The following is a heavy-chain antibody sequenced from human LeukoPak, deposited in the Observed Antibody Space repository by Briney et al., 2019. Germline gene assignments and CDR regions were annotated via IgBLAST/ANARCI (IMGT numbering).Heavy chain of an antibody. CDR3: ARVNRYYGSGTYYHDAFDV. Sequence: SETLSLTCTVSGGSISSYYWSWIRQPPGKGLEWIGYIYYTGSTNYNPSLKSRVTISVDTSKNQFSLNLSSVTAADTAVYYCARVNRYYGSGTYYHDAFDVWGRGTMVTVSS. V-gene: IGHV4-59*01. J-gene: IGHJ3*01. CDR1: GGSISSYY. CDR2: IYYTGST. D-gene: IGHD3-10*01.